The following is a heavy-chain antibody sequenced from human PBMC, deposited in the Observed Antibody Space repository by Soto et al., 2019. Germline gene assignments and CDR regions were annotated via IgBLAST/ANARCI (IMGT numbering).Heavy chain of an antibody. Sequence: ASETLSLTCTVSGGSISSGGYYWSWIRQHPGKGLEWIGYIYYSGSTYYNPSLKSRVTISVDTSKNQFSLKLSSVTAADTAVYYCASYSICSSTSCYADAFDIWGQGTMVTVSS. V-gene: IGHV4-31*03. CDR3: ASYSICSSTSCYADAFDI. CDR2: IYYSGST. CDR1: GGSISSGGYY. D-gene: IGHD2-2*01. J-gene: IGHJ3*02.